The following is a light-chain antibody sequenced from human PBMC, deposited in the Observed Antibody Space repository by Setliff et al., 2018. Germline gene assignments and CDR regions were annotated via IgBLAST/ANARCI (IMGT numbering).Light chain of an antibody. CDR2: ETS. Sequence: EIVLTQSPATLSLSVGERASLSCRASQTISSSFLAWYQQKPGQAPRLLIYETSNRATGIPDRFSGTGFGTDFTLTISRLEPEDFAVYYCQQFDGSPPWTFGLGTKVDIK. V-gene: IGKV3-20*01. J-gene: IGKJ1*01. CDR1: QTISSSF. CDR3: QQFDGSPPWT.